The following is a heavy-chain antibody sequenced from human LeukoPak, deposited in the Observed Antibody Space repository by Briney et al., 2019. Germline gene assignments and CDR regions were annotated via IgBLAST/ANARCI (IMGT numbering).Heavy chain of an antibody. CDR2: IIPIFGTA. V-gene: IGHV1-69*05. D-gene: IGHD2-15*01. CDR1: GGTFSSYA. CDR3: AIGYCSGGSCYTADY. J-gene: IGHJ4*02. Sequence: SVKVSXKASGGTFSSYAISWVRQAPGQGLEWMGRIIPIFGTANYAQKFQGRVTITTDESTSTAYMELSSLRSEDTAVYYCAIGYCSGGSCYTADYWGQGTLVTVSS.